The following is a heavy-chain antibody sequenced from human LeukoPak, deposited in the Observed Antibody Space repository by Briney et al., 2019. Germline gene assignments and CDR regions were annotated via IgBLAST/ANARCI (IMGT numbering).Heavy chain of an antibody. Sequence: GGSLRLSCAASGFIFSSSEFNWVRQAPGKGLEWVSYISRRGSNIYYADSVKGRFTISRDSAKNSLYLQMSSLRAEDTAVYYCVRGSDFWSGDSKGPFDYWGQGTLVTVSS. CDR2: ISRRGSNI. CDR3: VRGSDFWSGDSKGPFDY. CDR1: GFIFSSSE. D-gene: IGHD3-3*01. V-gene: IGHV3-48*03. J-gene: IGHJ4*02.